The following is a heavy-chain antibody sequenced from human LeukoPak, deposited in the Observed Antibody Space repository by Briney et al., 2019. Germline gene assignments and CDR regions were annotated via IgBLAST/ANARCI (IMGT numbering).Heavy chain of an antibody. CDR2: FYAGGNT. J-gene: IGHJ3*02. CDR3: ARELITKADAFDI. Sequence: SETLSLTCTVSGGSISNYYWNWIRQPAGKGLEWIGRFYAGGNTNYNPSLKSRVTMSVDTSKNQLSLKLTSVTAADTAVYYCARELITKADAFDIWGQGTMVTVSS. V-gene: IGHV4-4*07. D-gene: IGHD1-20*01. CDR1: GGSISNYY.